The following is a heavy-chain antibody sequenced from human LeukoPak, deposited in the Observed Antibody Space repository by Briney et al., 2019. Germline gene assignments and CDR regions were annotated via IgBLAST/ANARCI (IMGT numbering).Heavy chain of an antibody. J-gene: IGHJ4*02. Sequence: PSETLSLTCTVSGGSITSSNYYWGWIRQPPGKGLEWIGTIYSNGDTYYNPSLKSRVTISVDTSKNQFSLKLTSMTAADTAVYFCARGLDDYWGQGTLVTVSS. CDR2: IYSNGDT. CDR1: GGSITSSNYY. D-gene: IGHD1-1*01. CDR3: ARGLDDY. V-gene: IGHV4-39*07.